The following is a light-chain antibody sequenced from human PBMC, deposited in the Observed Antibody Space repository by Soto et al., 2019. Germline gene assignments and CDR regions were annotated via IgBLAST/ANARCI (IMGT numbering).Light chain of an antibody. Sequence: VLTQPPSVSGAPGHRVTISCTGSSSNIGAYDVHWYQQLPGTAPKLLISGNNNRPSGVPDRFSGSKSGSSASLAITGLQAEDEADYYCQSYDSSLSGSKVVFGGGTKVTVL. CDR3: QSYDSSLSGSKVV. V-gene: IGLV1-40*01. J-gene: IGLJ2*01. CDR2: GNN. CDR1: SSNIGAYD.